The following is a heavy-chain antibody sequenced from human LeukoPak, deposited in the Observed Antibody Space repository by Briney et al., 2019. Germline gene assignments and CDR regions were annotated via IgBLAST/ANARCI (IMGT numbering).Heavy chain of an antibody. V-gene: IGHV1-8*01. Sequence: ASVKVSCKASGYTFTSYDINWVRQATGQGLEWMGWMNPNSGNTGYAQKFQGRVTMTRNTSISTAYMELSSLRSEDTAVYYCARGRQVWFGELFGYWGQGTLVTVSS. CDR3: ARGRQVWFGELFGY. CDR2: MNPNSGNT. D-gene: IGHD3-10*01. CDR1: GYTFTSYD. J-gene: IGHJ4*02.